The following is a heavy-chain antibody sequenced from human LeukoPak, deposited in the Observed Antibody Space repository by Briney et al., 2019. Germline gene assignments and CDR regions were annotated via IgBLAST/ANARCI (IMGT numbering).Heavy chain of an antibody. CDR3: ARDLGQYYDTSDNWFDP. D-gene: IGHD3-22*01. Sequence: PGGSLRLPCAASGFTFSSYGMHWVRQAPGKGLEWVAFIRYDGSNKYYADSVKGRFTISRDNSKNTLYLQMNSLRAEDTAVYYCARDLGQYYDTSDNWFDPWGQGTLVTVSS. CDR1: GFTFSSYG. CDR2: IRYDGSNK. J-gene: IGHJ5*02. V-gene: IGHV3-30*02.